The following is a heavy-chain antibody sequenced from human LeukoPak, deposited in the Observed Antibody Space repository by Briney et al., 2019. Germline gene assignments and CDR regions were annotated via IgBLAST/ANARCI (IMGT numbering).Heavy chain of an antibody. V-gene: IGHV3-64*01. Sequence: SGGSLRLSCAASGFTFSSYAIHWVRQAPGKGLEYVSSISGNGDSTFYANSVKGRFTISRDNSKNTLYLQMGSLRADDTAVYYCARGRYTSSPYFDYWGQGALVTVSS. CDR1: GFTFSSYA. CDR2: ISGNGDST. J-gene: IGHJ4*02. D-gene: IGHD6-6*01. CDR3: ARGRYTSSPYFDY.